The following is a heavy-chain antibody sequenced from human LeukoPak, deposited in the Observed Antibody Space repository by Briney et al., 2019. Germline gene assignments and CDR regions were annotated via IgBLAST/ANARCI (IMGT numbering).Heavy chain of an antibody. J-gene: IGHJ4*02. CDR2: INHSGGT. D-gene: IGHD3-10*01. CDR1: GGSFSGYY. V-gene: IGHV4-34*01. Sequence: SETLSLTCAVYGGSFSGYYWSWIRQPPGKGLEWIGEINHSGGTNYNPSLKSRVTISVDTSKNQFSLKLSSVTAADTAVYYCVRGVMTFDYWGQGTLVTVSS. CDR3: VRGVMTFDY.